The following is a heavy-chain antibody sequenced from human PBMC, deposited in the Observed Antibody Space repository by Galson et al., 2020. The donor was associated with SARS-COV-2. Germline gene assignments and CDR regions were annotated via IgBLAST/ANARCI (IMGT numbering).Heavy chain of an antibody. CDR2: IYSGGST. CDR1: GFTVSSNY. J-gene: IGHJ6*02. V-gene: IGHV3-53*01. D-gene: IGHD4-4*01. Sequence: GESLKISCAASGFTVSSNYMSWVRQAPGKGLEWVSVIYSGGSTYYADSVKGRFTISRDNSKNTLYLQMNSLRAEDTAVYYCARGRDSNFPDVWGQGTTVTVSS. CDR3: ARGRDSNFPDV.